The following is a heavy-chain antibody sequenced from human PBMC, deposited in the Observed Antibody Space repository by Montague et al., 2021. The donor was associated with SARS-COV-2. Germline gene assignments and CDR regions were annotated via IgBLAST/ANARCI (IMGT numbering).Heavy chain of an antibody. J-gene: IGHJ3*02. CDR1: GGSFSGYY. V-gene: IGHV4-34*01. D-gene: IGHD5-24*01. CDR2: INHSGST. CDR3: ARGSKKISKRWLQFDDAFDI. Sequence: SETLSLTCAVYGGSFSGYYWSWIRQPPGKGLEWIGEINHSGSTNXNPSLKSRVTISVDTSKNQFSLKPSSVTAADTAVYYCARGSKKISKRWLQFDDAFDIWGQGTMVTVSS.